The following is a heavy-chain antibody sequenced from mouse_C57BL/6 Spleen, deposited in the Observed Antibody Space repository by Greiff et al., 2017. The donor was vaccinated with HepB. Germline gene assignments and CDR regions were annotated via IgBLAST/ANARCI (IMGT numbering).Heavy chain of an antibody. Sequence: VQLQQSGAELVKPGASVKISCKASGYAFSSYWMNWVKQRPGKGLEWIGQIYPGAGDTNYNGKFKGKATLTADKSSSTAYMQLSSLTSEDSAVYFCARWEYYGSSDAMDYWGQGTSVTVSS. CDR1: GYAFSSYW. D-gene: IGHD1-1*01. J-gene: IGHJ4*01. V-gene: IGHV1-80*01. CDR2: IYPGAGDT. CDR3: ARWEYYGSSDAMDY.